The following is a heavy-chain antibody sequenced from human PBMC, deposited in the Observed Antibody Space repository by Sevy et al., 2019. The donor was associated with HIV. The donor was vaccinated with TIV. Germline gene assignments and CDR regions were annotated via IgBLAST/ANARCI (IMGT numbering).Heavy chain of an antibody. CDR1: GGTFSSYA. D-gene: IGHD3-10*01. CDR2: IIPIFGTA. CDR3: ARGDLEGSGSDKCDY. V-gene: IGHV1-69*13. Sequence: ASVKVSCKASGGTFSSYAISWVRQAPGQGLEWMGGIIPIFGTANYAQKFQGRVTITADESTSTAYMELSSLRSEDTAVYYCARGDLEGSGSDKCDYWGQGTLVTVSS. J-gene: IGHJ4*02.